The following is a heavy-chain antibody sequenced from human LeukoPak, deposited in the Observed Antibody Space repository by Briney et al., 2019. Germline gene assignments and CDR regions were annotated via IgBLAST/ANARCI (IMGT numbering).Heavy chain of an antibody. Sequence: PSETLSLTCAVYGGSFSGYYWSWIRQPPGKGLEWIGEINHSGSTNYNPSLKSRVTISVHTSKNQFSLKLSSVTAADTAVYYCAGDNQWLVHAVDYWGQGTLVTVSS. CDR1: GGSFSGYY. J-gene: IGHJ4*02. CDR3: AGDNQWLVHAVDY. D-gene: IGHD6-19*01. V-gene: IGHV4-34*01. CDR2: INHSGST.